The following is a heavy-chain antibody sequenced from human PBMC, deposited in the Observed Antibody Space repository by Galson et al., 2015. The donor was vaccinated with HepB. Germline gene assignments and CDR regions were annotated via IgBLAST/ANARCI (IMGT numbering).Heavy chain of an antibody. V-gene: IGHV1-58*02. CDR3: AAXXXRIXXXGTXXSYGL. CDR2: IVVGSGNT. J-gene: IGHJ6*01. CDR1: XFTFTSSA. Sequence: SVKXXXKAXXFTFTSSAMQWVXXXRGQRLEWIGWIVVGSGNTNYARKFQERVTITRDMSTSTAYMELSXXXSEDMAVYYCAAXXXRIXXXGTXXSYGL. D-gene: IGHD6-13*01.